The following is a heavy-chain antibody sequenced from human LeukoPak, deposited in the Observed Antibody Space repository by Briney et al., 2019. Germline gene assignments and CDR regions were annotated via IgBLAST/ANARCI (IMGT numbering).Heavy chain of an antibody. Sequence: ASVTVSCKASGYTFTSYGISWVRQAPGQGLEWMGWISAYNGNTNYAQKLQGRVTMTTDTSTSTAYMELRSLRSDDTAVYYCARGITMVRGAILDGMDVWGQGTTVTVSS. D-gene: IGHD3-10*01. J-gene: IGHJ6*02. CDR2: ISAYNGNT. V-gene: IGHV1-18*01. CDR3: ARGITMVRGAILDGMDV. CDR1: GYTFTSYG.